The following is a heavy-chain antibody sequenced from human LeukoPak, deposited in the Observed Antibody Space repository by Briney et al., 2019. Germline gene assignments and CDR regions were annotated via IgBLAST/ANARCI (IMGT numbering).Heavy chain of an antibody. Sequence: SETLSLTCAVYGGSFSGYYWSWIRQPPGKGLEWIGEINHSGSTNYNPSLKSRDTISVDTSKNQFSLKLSSVTAADTAVYYCARDPYDYVWGSPNYFDCWGQGTLVTVSS. J-gene: IGHJ4*02. CDR1: GGSFSGYY. D-gene: IGHD3-16*01. CDR2: INHSGST. CDR3: ARDPYDYVWGSPNYFDC. V-gene: IGHV4-34*01.